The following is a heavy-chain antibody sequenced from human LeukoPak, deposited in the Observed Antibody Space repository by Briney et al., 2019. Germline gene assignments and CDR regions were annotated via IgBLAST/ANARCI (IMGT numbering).Heavy chain of an antibody. J-gene: IGHJ5*02. CDR2: ISSSSSTI. CDR1: GFTFSSYA. Sequence: GGSLRLSCAASGFTFSSYAMSWVRQTPGKGLEWVSYISSSSSTIYYADSLKGRFTISRDNSKNTLYLQMNSLRAEDTAVYYCAKGKGDYYDSSGYPKWFDPWGQGTLVTVSS. CDR3: AKGKGDYYDSSGYPKWFDP. V-gene: IGHV3-23*01. D-gene: IGHD3-22*01.